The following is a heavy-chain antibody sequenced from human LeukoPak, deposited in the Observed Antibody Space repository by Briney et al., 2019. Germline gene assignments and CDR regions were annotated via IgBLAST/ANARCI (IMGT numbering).Heavy chain of an antibody. CDR2: INTDGSST. CDR3: AKDNRYNYGYYFDY. V-gene: IGHV3-74*01. Sequence: GGSLRLSCAASGFTFSSYWMHWVRQAPGKGLVWVPRINTDGSSTSYADSVKGRFTISRDNSKNTLYLQMNSLRAEDTAVYYCAKDNRYNYGYYFDYWGQGTLVTVSS. J-gene: IGHJ4*02. D-gene: IGHD5-18*01. CDR1: GFTFSSYW.